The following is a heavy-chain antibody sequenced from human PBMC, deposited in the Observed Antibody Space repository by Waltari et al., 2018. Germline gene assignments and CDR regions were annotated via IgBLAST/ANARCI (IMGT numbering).Heavy chain of an antibody. J-gene: IGHJ5*02. V-gene: IGHV1-2*02. CDR3: ARARQQLAGGWFDP. CDR1: GYTFTGYY. D-gene: IGHD6-13*01. CDR2: INPNSGGT. Sequence: QVQLVQSGAEVKKPGASMKVSCKASGYTFTGYYMHWVRQAPGQGLEWMGWINPNSGGTNYAQKIQGRVTMTRGTSISTAYMERSRLGSDDTAVYYCARARQQLAGGWFDPWGQGTLVTVSS.